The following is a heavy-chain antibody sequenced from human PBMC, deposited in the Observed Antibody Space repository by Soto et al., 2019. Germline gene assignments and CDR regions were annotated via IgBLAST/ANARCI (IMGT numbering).Heavy chain of an antibody. Sequence: GWSLRLSCAASGFSFTNYAMNWVRQAPGKGLEWVSVIGGRGNSAYYADSVQGRFTISRDNSKNTLSLQMSSLTADDTAIYYCVREGRGSFDFWGRGTMVTASS. D-gene: IGHD5-12*01. CDR2: IGGRGNSA. CDR3: VREGRGSFDF. V-gene: IGHV3-23*01. CDR1: GFSFTNYA. J-gene: IGHJ3*01.